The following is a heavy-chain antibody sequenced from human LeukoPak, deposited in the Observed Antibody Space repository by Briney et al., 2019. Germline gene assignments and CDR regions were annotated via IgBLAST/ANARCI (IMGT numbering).Heavy chain of an antibody. CDR3: AKPSGTTDY. J-gene: IGHJ4*02. CDR2: ISYGGSKK. D-gene: IGHD1-1*01. Sequence: LEWVAVISYGGSKKYYADSVKGRFTISRDNSKNTLYLQMNSLRAEDTAVYYCAKPSGTTDYWGQGTLVTVSS. V-gene: IGHV3-30-3*02.